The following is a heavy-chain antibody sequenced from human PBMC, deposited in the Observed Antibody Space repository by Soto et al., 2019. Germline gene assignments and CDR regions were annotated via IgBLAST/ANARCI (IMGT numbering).Heavy chain of an antibody. D-gene: IGHD1-26*01. CDR3: ATIVGANDY. V-gene: IGHV4-4*07. CDR2: IYSSGSA. J-gene: IGHJ4*02. CDR1: RASIYTYS. Sequence: AETLSLTCTVSRASIYTYSWTWIRQPAGKGLQWIGHIYSSGSANYSPSLKSRVSMSVDSSKNQISLKLSSVTAADTAVYYCATIVGANDYWGQGTLVTVSS.